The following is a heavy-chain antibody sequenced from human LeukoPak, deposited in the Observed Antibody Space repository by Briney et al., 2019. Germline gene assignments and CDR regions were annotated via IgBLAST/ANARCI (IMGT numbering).Heavy chain of an antibody. D-gene: IGHD1-1*01. J-gene: IGHJ6*03. Sequence: GGSLRLSCAASGFTFSSYEMNWVRQAPGKGLEWVSSITASSTAIYSADSVKGRFTISRDNAKNSLYLQMNSLRAEDTALYYCAKGAGSSLEKYYYMDVWGKGTMVTISS. CDR2: ITASSTAI. CDR1: GFTFSSYE. V-gene: IGHV3-21*04. CDR3: AKGAGSSLEKYYYMDV.